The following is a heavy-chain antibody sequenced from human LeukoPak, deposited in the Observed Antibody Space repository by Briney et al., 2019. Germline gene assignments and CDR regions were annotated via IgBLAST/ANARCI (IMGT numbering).Heavy chain of an antibody. Sequence: PSETLSLTCTVSGGSISSDYWNWIRQPPGKGLEWIGYIYNSGSTNYNPSLKSRVTISVDTSNNQFSLKLSSVTAADTAVYYCARTRYYYNSRSYGAPYYFDYWGQGTLVTVSS. CDR3: ARTRYYYNSRSYGAPYYFDY. V-gene: IGHV4-59*08. CDR2: IYNSGST. CDR1: GGSISSDY. J-gene: IGHJ4*02. D-gene: IGHD3-10*01.